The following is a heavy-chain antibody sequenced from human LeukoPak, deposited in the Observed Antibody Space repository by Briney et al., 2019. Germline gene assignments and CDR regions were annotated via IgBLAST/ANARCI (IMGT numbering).Heavy chain of an antibody. V-gene: IGHV3-73*01. D-gene: IGHD3-3*01. J-gene: IGHJ4*02. CDR2: IRSKANSYAT. CDR3: TRNIGYDFWSGYSVESYYFDY. CDR1: GFTFSGSA. Sequence: GGSLKLSCAASGFTFSGSAMHWVRQASGKGLEWVGHIRSKANSYATAYAASVKGRFTISRDDSKNTAYLQMNSLKTEDTAVYYCTRNIGYDFWSGYSVESYYFDYWGQGTLVTVSS.